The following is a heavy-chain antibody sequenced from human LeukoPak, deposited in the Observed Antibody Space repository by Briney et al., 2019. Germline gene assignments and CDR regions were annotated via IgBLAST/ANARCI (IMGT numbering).Heavy chain of an antibody. J-gene: IGHJ3*02. V-gene: IGHV1-8*03. Sequence: EASVKVSCKASGYTFTGYYMHWVRQATGQGLEWMGWMNPNSGNIGYAQKFQDRVAITRDTSINTAYMEVSSLRSEDTAVYYCVRGGLPRLTAFGVVIAIPEAFDIWGQGTMVTVSS. CDR1: GYTFTGYY. D-gene: IGHD2-21*01. CDR3: VRGGLPRLTAFGVVIAIPEAFDI. CDR2: MNPNSGNI.